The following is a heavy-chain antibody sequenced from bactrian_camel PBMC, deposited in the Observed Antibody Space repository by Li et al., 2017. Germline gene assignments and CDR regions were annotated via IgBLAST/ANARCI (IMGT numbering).Heavy chain of an antibody. CDR2: IDPSGVT. D-gene: IGHD2*01. CDR1: GFSSGC. V-gene: IGHV3S1*01. J-gene: IGHJ4*01. Sequence: HVQLVESGGGSVQVGGSLRLSCPAYGFSSGCMAWFRQAQGKEREGVAGIDPSGVTYYIDSVQGRFAISQDNSKRTLWLQMNDLRPEDTAMYYCAADRCYPGWSRTGDEFPYWGRGTQVTVS. CDR3: AADRCYPGWSRTGDEFPY.